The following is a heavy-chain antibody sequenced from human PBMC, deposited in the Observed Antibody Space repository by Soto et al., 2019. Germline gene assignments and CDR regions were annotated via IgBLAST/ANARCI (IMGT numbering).Heavy chain of an antibody. J-gene: IGHJ4*02. Sequence: QITLKESGPPLVKPTQTLTLTCTFSGFSLRSSGVGVGWIRQPPGKALEWLAFIYWDDDKRFSPSLKNRLTITKDTSKNQVGLTMTNMDPVDTATYYCAHSSRVLRGVMTHGSFAYRGQGTLVTVSS. D-gene: IGHD3-10*01. CDR1: GFSLRSSGVG. CDR3: AHSSRVLRGVMTHGSFAY. V-gene: IGHV2-5*02. CDR2: IYWDDDK.